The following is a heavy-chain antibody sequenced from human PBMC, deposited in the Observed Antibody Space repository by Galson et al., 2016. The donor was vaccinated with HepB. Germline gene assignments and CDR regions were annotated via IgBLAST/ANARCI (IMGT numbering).Heavy chain of an antibody. CDR2: IKNKAEGGTT. D-gene: IGHD3-10*01. Sequence: SLRLSCAASGLTFSEAWMSWVRQAPGKGLEWVGHIKNKAEGGTTDYAAAVRDRFSISRDDSKNTVYLQMSSLKTEDTAVYYCTQAGGDYWGQGALVTVSS. V-gene: IGHV3-15*01. J-gene: IGHJ4*02. CDR3: TQAGGDY. CDR1: GLTFSEAW.